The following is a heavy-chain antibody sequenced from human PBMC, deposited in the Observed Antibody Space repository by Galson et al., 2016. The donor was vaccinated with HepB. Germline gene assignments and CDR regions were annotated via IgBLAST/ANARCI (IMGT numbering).Heavy chain of an antibody. D-gene: IGHD3-10*01. Sequence: SLRLSCAASGFTFDNYDMHWVRQAPGKGLEWVAVIWYDGSQKYYADSVKGRFTISRDNSKNTLSLQMNSLRAEDTAVYYCAKGRPDYYGSGSYAPLDYWGQGTLVTVSS. J-gene: IGHJ4*02. CDR3: AKGRPDYYGSGSYAPLDY. V-gene: IGHV3-33*06. CDR2: IWYDGSQK. CDR1: GFTFDNYD.